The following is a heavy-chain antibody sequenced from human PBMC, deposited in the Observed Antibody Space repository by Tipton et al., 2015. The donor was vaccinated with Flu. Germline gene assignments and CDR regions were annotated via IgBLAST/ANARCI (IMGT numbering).Heavy chain of an antibody. CDR3: ARVPNYYDSSGYYYTFDY. Sequence: TLSLTCAVYGGSFSGYYWSWIRQPPGKGLEWIGEINHSGSTNYNPSLKSRVTISVDTSKNQFSLKLSSVTAADTAVYYCARVPNYYDSSGYYYTFDYWGQGTLVTVSS. J-gene: IGHJ4*02. V-gene: IGHV4-34*01. D-gene: IGHD3-22*01. CDR2: INHSGST. CDR1: GGSFSGYY.